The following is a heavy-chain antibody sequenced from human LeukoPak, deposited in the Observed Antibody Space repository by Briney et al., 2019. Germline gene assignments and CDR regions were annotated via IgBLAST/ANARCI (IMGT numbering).Heavy chain of an antibody. CDR1: GFTFRNYW. CDR3: ASPYSSRWYELCY. J-gene: IGHJ4*02. CDR2: IKQDGSEG. Sequence: GGSLRLSCAASGFTFRNYWMSWVRQTPGKGLEWVAHIKQDGSEGYYVDSVKGRFTISRDNPKNSLYLQMNSLRAEDTAVYYCASPYSSRWYELCYWGQGTLVTVSS. D-gene: IGHD6-13*01. V-gene: IGHV3-7*01.